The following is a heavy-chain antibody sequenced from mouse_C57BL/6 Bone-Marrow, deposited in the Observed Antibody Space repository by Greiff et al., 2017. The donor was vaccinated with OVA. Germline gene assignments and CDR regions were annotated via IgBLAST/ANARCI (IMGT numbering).Heavy chain of an antibody. Sequence: EVKVEESGGGLVQPGGSLKLSCAASGFTFSDYGMAWVRQAPRKGPEWVAFISNLAYSIYYADTVTGRFTISRENAKNTLYLEMSSLRSEDTAMYYCARHSSYYFDYWGQGTTLTVSS. CDR3: ARHSSYYFDY. CDR2: ISNLAYSI. V-gene: IGHV5-15*04. J-gene: IGHJ2*01. CDR1: GFTFSDYG.